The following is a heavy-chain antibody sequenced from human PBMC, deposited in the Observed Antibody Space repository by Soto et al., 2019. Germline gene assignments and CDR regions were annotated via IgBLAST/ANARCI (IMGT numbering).Heavy chain of an antibody. CDR3: TIDGMITFGGVFVPNWFDP. J-gene: IGHJ5*02. V-gene: IGHV3-15*01. Sequence: GGSLRLSCAASGLTFSNAWMSWVRQAPGKGLEWIGRIKSKTDDGTTDYAAPVKGRFTISRDDSKNTLYLQMNSLKTEDTAVYYCTIDGMITFGGVFVPNWFDPWGQGTLVTVSS. D-gene: IGHD3-16*02. CDR1: GLTFSNAW. CDR2: IKSKTDDGTT.